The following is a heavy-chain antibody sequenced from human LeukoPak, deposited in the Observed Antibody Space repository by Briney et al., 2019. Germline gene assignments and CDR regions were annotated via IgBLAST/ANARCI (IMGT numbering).Heavy chain of an antibody. CDR3: ARDPPPVIVGGTTADY. CDR2: INPNSGGT. V-gene: IGHV1-2*02. Sequence: ASVKVSCTASGYTFTVYYIHWVRQAPGQGLEWMGWINPNSGGTNYAQKFQGRVTMTRDTSINTAYMEVTRLKSGDTAIYYCARDPPPVIVGGTTADYWGQGTLVTVSS. CDR1: GYTFTVYY. D-gene: IGHD1-26*01. J-gene: IGHJ4*02.